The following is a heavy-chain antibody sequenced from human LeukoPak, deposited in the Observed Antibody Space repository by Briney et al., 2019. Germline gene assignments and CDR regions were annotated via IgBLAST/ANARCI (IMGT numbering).Heavy chain of an antibody. J-gene: IGHJ4*02. CDR3: AKDRSKMAPPAFDY. Sequence: GGSLRLSCAASGFTFSSYAMSWVRQAPGMRLEWVSTISSSGDSANYADSVEGRFTISRDNSKNTLYLQLNSLRAEDTAVYYCAKDRSKMAPPAFDYWGQGTLVTVSS. V-gene: IGHV3-23*01. CDR2: ISSSGDSA. CDR1: GFTFSSYA. D-gene: IGHD5-24*01.